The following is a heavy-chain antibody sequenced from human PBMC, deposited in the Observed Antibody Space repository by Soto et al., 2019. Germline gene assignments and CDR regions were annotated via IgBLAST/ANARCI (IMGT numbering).Heavy chain of an antibody. D-gene: IGHD3-10*01. CDR3: ARGVGQTDASGWFDP. V-gene: IGHV4-30-4*01. J-gene: IGHJ5*02. CDR1: GGSISSGDYY. Sequence: PSETLSLTCTVSGGSISSGDYYWSWIRQPPGKGLEWIGYIYYSGSTYYNPSLKSRVTISVDTSKNQFSLKLSSVTAADTAGYYCARGVGQTDASGWFDPWGQGTLVTVSS. CDR2: IYYSGST.